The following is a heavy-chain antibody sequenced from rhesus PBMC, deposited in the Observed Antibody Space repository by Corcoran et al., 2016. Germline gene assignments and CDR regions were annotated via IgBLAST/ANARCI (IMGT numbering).Heavy chain of an antibody. V-gene: IGHV4-81*01. CDR3: ARDGLDS. CDR1: GGSISGYH. Sequence: QVQLQESGPGLVKPSETLSLPCTVSGGSISGYHWSWIRQPPGKGLEWIGNMDCNSAATNYNPSLKSRVTISKDTSKNQFSLKLSSVTAADTAVYYCARDGLDSWGQGVVVTVSS. CDR2: MDCNSAAT. J-gene: IGHJ6*01.